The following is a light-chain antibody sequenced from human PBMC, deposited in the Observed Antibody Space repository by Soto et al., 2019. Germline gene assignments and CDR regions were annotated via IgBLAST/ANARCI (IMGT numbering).Light chain of an antibody. CDR2: GAS. J-gene: IGKJ4*01. Sequence: IGLTPSPGTLSLAPGERATLSCRASQSVSSNYLAWYQQKPGQAPRLLIYGASSRATGIPYRFSGSGSGTDYTLIIRRPEREDFAVYHFQPYGSPTLTFGVGTHVEIK. CDR3: QPYGSPTLT. CDR1: QSVSSNY. V-gene: IGKV3-20*01.